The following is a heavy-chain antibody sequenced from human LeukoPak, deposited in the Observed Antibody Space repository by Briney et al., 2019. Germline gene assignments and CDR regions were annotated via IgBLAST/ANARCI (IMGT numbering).Heavy chain of an antibody. V-gene: IGHV1-69*05. D-gene: IGHD3-22*01. CDR1: GGTFSSYA. CDR3: ARGYYYDSSAFDY. J-gene: IGHJ4*02. Sequence: SVKVSCKASGGTFSSYAISWVRQAPGRGLEWMGGIIPIFGTANYAQKFQGRVTITTDESTSTAYMELSSLRSEDTAVYYCARGYYYDSSAFDYWGQGTLVTVSS. CDR2: IIPIFGTA.